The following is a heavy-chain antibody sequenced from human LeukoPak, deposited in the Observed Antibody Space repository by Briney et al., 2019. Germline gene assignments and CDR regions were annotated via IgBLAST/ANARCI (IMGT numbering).Heavy chain of an antibody. V-gene: IGHV3-48*01. J-gene: IGHJ4*02. D-gene: IGHD2-2*01. CDR2: ISSSSTI. CDR1: GFTFSSYS. Sequence: PGGSLRLSCAASGFTFSSYSMNWVRQAPGKGLEWVSYISSSSTIYYADSVKGRFTISRDNAKNSLYLQMNSLRAEDTAVYYCARAWGSTSRAVGYWGQGTLVTVSS. CDR3: ARAWGSTSRAVGY.